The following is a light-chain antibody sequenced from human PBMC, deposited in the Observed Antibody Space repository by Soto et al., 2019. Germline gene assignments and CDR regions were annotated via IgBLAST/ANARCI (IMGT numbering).Light chain of an antibody. CDR3: QQYNNWPALT. V-gene: IGKV3-15*01. Sequence: EIVMTQSPATLSVSPGERATHSCRASQSVSSNLAWYQQKPGQAPRLLIYGASTRATGIPARFSGSGSGTEFTLTISSLQSEDFAVYYCQQYNNWPALTFGGGTKVDIK. CDR1: QSVSSN. J-gene: IGKJ4*01. CDR2: GAS.